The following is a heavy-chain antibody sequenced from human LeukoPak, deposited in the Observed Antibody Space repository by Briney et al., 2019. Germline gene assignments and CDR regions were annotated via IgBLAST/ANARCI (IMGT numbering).Heavy chain of an antibody. D-gene: IGHD2-2*01. V-gene: IGHV5-51*01. J-gene: IGHJ6*03. CDR1: GSRFTSYW. CDR2: IYPGDSDT. Sequence: GESLKISCKASGSRFTSYWIGWVRHMPGKGLEWMGIIYPGDSDTRYSPSFQGQVTISADKSISTAYLQWSSLKASDTAMYYCARHMDYCSSTSCLLAVERYYMDVWGKGTTVTVSS. CDR3: ARHMDYCSSTSCLLAVERYYMDV.